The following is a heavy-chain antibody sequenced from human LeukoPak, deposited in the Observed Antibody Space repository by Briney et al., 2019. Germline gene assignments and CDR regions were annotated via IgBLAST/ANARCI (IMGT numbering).Heavy chain of an antibody. V-gene: IGHV3-53*01. CDR2: IYSGGST. Sequence: GGSLRISCAASGFTVSSNYMSWVRQAPGKGLEWVSVIYSGGSTYYADSVKGRFTISRDNSKNTLYLQMNSLRAEDTAVYYCARSANYDFWSGYLGAFDYWGQGTLVTVSS. CDR1: GFTVSSNY. J-gene: IGHJ4*02. CDR3: ARSANYDFWSGYLGAFDY. D-gene: IGHD3-3*01.